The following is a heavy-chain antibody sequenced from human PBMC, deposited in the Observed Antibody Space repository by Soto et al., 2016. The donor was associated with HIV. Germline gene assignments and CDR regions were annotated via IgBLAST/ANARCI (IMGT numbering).Heavy chain of an antibody. CDR2: ISGDDDDT. V-gene: IGHV3-23*01. D-gene: IGHD3-10*01. Sequence: EVQLLESGGGLVKPGGSLRLSCAASGFTFSNFAMSWVRQAPGKGLEWVSSISGDDDDTYYADSVKGRFTLSRDISKSTLFLQMRTLRVEDTAVYYCARDHHSVYGSGSYRYGLDVWGPGTTVTVS. J-gene: IGHJ6*02. CDR3: ARDHHSVYGSGSYRYGLDV. CDR1: GFTFSNFA.